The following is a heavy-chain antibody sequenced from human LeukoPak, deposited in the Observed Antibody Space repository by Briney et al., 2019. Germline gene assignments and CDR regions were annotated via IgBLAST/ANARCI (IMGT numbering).Heavy chain of an antibody. CDR1: GFTFRSYS. D-gene: IGHD2-2*01. CDR2: ITSSSSYL. CDR3: ARDRWGGVVVPAAIRY. J-gene: IGHJ4*02. V-gene: IGHV3-21*01. Sequence: GGSLRLSCAASGFTFRSYSMNWVRQSPGKGLEWVSSITSSSSYLFYADSVKGRFTISRDNVKNSLYLQMNSLRAEDTAVYYCARDRWGGVVVPAAIRYWGQGTLVTVSS.